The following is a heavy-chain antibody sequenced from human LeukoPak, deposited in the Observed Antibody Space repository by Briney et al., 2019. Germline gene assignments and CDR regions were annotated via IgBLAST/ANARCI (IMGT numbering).Heavy chain of an antibody. CDR2: IKQDGSEK. V-gene: IGHV3-7*05. CDR3: ARDTDTYYYDSSGYYYEW. CDR1: GFIFRSYW. Sequence: GGSLRLSCAASGFIFRSYWMSWIRQAPGKGLEWVANIKQDGSEKYYVDSVKGRFTISRDNAKNSLYLQMNSLRAEDTAVYYCARDTDTYYYDSSGYYYEWWGQGTLVTVS. J-gene: IGHJ4*02. D-gene: IGHD3-22*01.